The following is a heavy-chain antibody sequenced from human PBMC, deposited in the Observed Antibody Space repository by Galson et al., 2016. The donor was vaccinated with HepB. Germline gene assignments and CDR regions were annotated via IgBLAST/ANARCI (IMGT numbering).Heavy chain of an antibody. CDR3: AKDLVVRGGGYYLDY. CDR2: ITGSGGST. Sequence: SLRLSCAASGFTFSSYAMSWVRQAPGKGLELVSVITGSGGSTYYADSVKGRFTISRDNSKNTLYLQMDSLRAEDTAVYYCAKDLVVRGGGYYLDYWGQGTLVTVSS. CDR1: GFTFSSYA. J-gene: IGHJ4*02. D-gene: IGHD3-16*01. V-gene: IGHV3-23*01.